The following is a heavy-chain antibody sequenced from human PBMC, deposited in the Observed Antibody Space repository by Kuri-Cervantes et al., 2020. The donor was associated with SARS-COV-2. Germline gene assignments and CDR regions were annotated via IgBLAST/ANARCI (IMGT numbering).Heavy chain of an antibody. CDR1: GYSISSGYY. J-gene: IGHJ3*02. D-gene: IGHD2-2*02. V-gene: IGHV4-38-2*01. CDR3: ARGVDCSSTSCYKGAFDI. CDR2: IYHSGST. Sequence: SETLSLTCAVSGYSISSGYYWGWIRQPPGKGLEWIGSIYHSGSTYYNPSLKSRVTISVDTSKNQFSLKLSSVTAADTAVYYCARGVDCSSTSCYKGAFDIWGQGTMVTVSS.